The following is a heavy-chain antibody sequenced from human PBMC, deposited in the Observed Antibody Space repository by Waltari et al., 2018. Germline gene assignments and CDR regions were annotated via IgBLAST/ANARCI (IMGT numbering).Heavy chain of an antibody. Sequence: QVQLHQRGAGLFKPSETLSLPCAVYGGSFSGSYWTWTRPPPGMALEWIGEINHSGSNNYNPSLKSRVTISVDTSKNQFSLKLSSVTAADTAVYYCAREPRITIFGVPRAGRAFDIWGQGTMVTVSS. CDR1: GGSFSGSY. V-gene: IGHV4-34*01. J-gene: IGHJ3*02. D-gene: IGHD3-3*01. CDR3: AREPRITIFGVPRAGRAFDI. CDR2: INHSGSN.